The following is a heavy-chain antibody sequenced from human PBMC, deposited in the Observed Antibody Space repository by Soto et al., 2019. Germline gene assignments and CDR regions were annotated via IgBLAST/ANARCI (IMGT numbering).Heavy chain of an antibody. Sequence: PSETLSLTCTVSGGSISSGGYYWSWIRQHPGKGLEWIGYIYYSGSTYYNPSLKSRVTISVDTSKNQFSLKLSSVTAADTAVYYCARGRSTNWFDPWGQGTLVTVSS. V-gene: IGHV4-31*03. CDR2: IYYSGST. J-gene: IGHJ5*02. CDR3: ARGRSTNWFDP. CDR1: GGSISSGGYY.